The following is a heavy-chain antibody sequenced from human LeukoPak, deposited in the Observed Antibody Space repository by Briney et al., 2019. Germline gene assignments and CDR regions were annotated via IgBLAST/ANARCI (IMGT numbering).Heavy chain of an antibody. D-gene: IGHD3-22*01. J-gene: IGHJ4*02. V-gene: IGHV3-74*01. Sequence: PGGSLRLSCAASGFTFSSYWMHWVRQAPGKGLVWVSRINSDGSSTSYADSVKGRFTISRDNAKNTLYLQMNSLRAEDTAVYYCASKSSGYWPADYWGQGTLVTVSS. CDR1: GFTFSSYW. CDR3: ASKSSGYWPADY. CDR2: INSDGSST.